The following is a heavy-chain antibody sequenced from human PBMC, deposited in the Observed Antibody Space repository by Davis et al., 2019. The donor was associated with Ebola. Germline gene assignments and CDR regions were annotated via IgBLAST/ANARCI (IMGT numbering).Heavy chain of an antibody. CDR2: ISYDGSNK. Sequence: GESLKISCAASGFTFSSYGMHWVRQAPGKGLEWVAVISYDGSNKYYADSVKGRFTISRDNSKNTLYLQMNSLRAEDTAVYYCAGQSIAARLVDYYYGMDVWGQGTTVTVSS. CDR1: GFTFSSYG. V-gene: IGHV3-30*03. CDR3: AGQSIAARLVDYYYGMDV. J-gene: IGHJ6*02. D-gene: IGHD6-6*01.